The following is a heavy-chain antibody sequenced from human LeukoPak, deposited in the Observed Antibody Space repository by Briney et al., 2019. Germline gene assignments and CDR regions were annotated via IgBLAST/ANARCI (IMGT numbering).Heavy chain of an antibody. CDR1: GYTFTSYG. CDR2: ISAYNGNT. V-gene: IGHV1-18*01. Sequence: GPVKVSCKASGYTFTSYGISWVRQAPGQGLEWMGWISAYNGNTNYAQKLQGRVTMTTDTSTSTAYMELRSLRSDDTAVYYCARDLVTMAGQSLDYWGQVTLVTVSS. D-gene: IGHD6-19*01. CDR3: ARDLVTMAGQSLDY. J-gene: IGHJ4*02.